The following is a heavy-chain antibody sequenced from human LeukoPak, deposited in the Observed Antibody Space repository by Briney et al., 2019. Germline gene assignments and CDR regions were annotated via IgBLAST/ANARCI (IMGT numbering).Heavy chain of an antibody. Sequence: ASVKVSCKASGGTFSSYAISWVRQAPGQGLEWMGGIIPIFGTANYAQKFQGRVTITADESTSTAYMELSSLRSEDTAVYYCACGGDSLYYYYGMDVWGQGTTVTVSS. D-gene: IGHD2-21*02. J-gene: IGHJ6*02. CDR1: GGTFSSYA. CDR2: IIPIFGTA. V-gene: IGHV1-69*13. CDR3: ACGGDSLYYYYGMDV.